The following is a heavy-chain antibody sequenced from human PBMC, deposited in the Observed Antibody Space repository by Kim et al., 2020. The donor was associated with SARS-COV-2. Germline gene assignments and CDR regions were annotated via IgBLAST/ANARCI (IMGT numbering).Heavy chain of an antibody. CDR2: IWYDGSNK. Sequence: GGSLRLSCAASGFTFSSYGMHWVRQAPGKGLEWVAVIWYDGSNKYYADSVKGRFTISRDNSKNTLYLQMNSLRAEDTAVYYCAKDYCGGDCYSFDYWGQGTLVTVSS. V-gene: IGHV3-33*06. CDR3: AKDYCGGDCYSFDY. J-gene: IGHJ4*02. D-gene: IGHD2-21*01. CDR1: GFTFSSYG.